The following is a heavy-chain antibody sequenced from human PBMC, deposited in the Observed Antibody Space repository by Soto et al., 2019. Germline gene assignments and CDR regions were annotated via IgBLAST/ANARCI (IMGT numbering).Heavy chain of an antibody. CDR2: ITVYNGIT. D-gene: IGHD2-15*01. CDR1: GHTFTGYG. J-gene: IGHJ4*02. Sequence: ASVKVSCKASGHTFTGYGISWVRQAPGQGLEWMGWITVYNGITDYAKKFQGRVTMTTDKSTNTAYMFLASLRPDDTAAYYCARGLAATDIWGQGTLVTVSS. V-gene: IGHV1-18*04. CDR3: ARGLAATDI.